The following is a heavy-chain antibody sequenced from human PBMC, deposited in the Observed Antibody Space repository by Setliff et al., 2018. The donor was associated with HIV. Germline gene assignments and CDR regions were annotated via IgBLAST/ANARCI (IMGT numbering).Heavy chain of an antibody. CDR2: IYHSGST. D-gene: IGHD6-13*01. J-gene: IGHJ5*02. Sequence: PSETLSLTCSVSGYSISSDYYWGWLRQSPGKGLDWIGTIYHSGSTYYNPALKSRVTISVDPSTEQFSLRLTSVTAADTAMYYCARGLGIAAAESRRQDNWFDPWGQGTLVTVSS. V-gene: IGHV4-38-2*02. CDR3: ARGLGIAAAESRRQDNWFDP. CDR1: GYSISSDYY.